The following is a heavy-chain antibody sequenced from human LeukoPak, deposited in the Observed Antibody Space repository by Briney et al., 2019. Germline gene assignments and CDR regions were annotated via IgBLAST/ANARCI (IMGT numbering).Heavy chain of an antibody. CDR3: ASGRYSTRLHYFDY. V-gene: IGHV3-48*01. Sequence: GGSLRLSCAASGFTFSSYSMNWVRQAPGTWLEWVSYISSSSSTIYYADSVKGRFTISRDNAKNSLYLQMNSLRAEDTAVYYCASGRYSTRLHYFDYWGQGTLVTVSS. D-gene: IGHD2-2*01. CDR1: GFTFSSYS. CDR2: ISSSSSTI. J-gene: IGHJ4*02.